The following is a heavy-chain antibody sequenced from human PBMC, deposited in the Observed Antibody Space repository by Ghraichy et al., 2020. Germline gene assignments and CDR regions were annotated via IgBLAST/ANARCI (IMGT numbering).Heavy chain of an antibody. J-gene: IGHJ4*02. V-gene: IGHV4-59*11. CDR2: IYSSGST. CDR1: GVSISSHF. Sequence: ETLSLTCTVSGVSISSHFWSWIRQPPGKGLEWIGYIYSSGSTHYSPSLKSRVTMSVDTSKNQFSLKLNSVTAADTAVYYCARSLALWGQGTLVTISS. CDR3: ARSLAL.